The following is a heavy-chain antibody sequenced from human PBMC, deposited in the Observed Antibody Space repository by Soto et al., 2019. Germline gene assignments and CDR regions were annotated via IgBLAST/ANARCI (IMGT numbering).Heavy chain of an antibody. J-gene: IGHJ6*02. CDR2: IIPIFGTA. D-gene: IGHD3-3*01. CDR3: ARGNVRRITIFGVAARYYYYGMDV. Sequence: SWVRQAPGQGLEWMGGIIPIFGTANYAQKFQGRVTITADESTSTAYMELSSLRSEDTAVYYCARGNVRRITIFGVAARYYYYGMDVWGQGTTVTVSS. V-gene: IGHV1-69*01.